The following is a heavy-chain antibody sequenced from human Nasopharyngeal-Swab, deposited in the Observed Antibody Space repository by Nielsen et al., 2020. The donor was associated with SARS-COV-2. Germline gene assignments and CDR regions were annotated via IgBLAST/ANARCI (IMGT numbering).Heavy chain of an antibody. Sequence: SETLSLTCTVSGGSISSGGYYWSWIRQHPGKGLEWIGYIYYSGSTYYNPSLESRVTISVDTSKNQFSLKLSSVTAADTAVYYCARTMSRGVRGPKGWFDPWGQGTLVTVSS. CDR1: GGSISSGGYY. D-gene: IGHD3-10*01. CDR2: IYYSGST. V-gene: IGHV4-31*03. J-gene: IGHJ5*02. CDR3: ARTMSRGVRGPKGWFDP.